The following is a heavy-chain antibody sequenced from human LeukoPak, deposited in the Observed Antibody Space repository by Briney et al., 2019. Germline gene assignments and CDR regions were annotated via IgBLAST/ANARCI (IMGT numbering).Heavy chain of an antibody. CDR2: IWFDGSNK. J-gene: IGHJ3*02. CDR1: GFTFSNYG. V-gene: IGHV3-33*01. D-gene: IGHD3-16*01. CDR3: AREGEGYYDAFDI. Sequence: GGSLRLSCTASGFTFSNYGMHWVRQAPGKGLEWVAIIWFDGSNKYYADSVKGRFTISGDNSKNTLYLQMNSLRAEDTAVYYCAREGEGYYDAFDIWGQGTMVTVSS.